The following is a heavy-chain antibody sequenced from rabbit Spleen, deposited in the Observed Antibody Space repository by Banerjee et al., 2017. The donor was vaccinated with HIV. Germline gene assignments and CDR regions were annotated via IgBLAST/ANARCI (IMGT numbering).Heavy chain of an antibody. D-gene: IGHD2-1*01. CDR1: GFSFSAGYY. V-gene: IGHV1S43*01. J-gene: IGHJ4*01. CDR2: IDLLFGTT. Sequence: QHQLVESGGGLVKPGASLTLTCKASGFSFSAGYYACWVRQAPGKGLEWIGYIDLLFGTTYYANWVNGRFTISSHNAQNTLYLQLHSLTAADTATYFCARGSAAMTMVITGFYFNLWGPGTLVTVS. CDR3: ARGSAAMTMVITGFYFNL.